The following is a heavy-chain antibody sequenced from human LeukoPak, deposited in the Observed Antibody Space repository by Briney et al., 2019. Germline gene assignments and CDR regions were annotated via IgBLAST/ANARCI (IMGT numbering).Heavy chain of an antibody. CDR2: IYTSGST. CDR1: GGSISIGSYY. D-gene: IGHD6-13*01. Sequence: SQTLSLTCTVSGGSISIGSYYWSLIRQPAGKGLEWIGRIYTSGSTNYNPSLKSRVTISVDTSKNQFSLKLSSVTAADTAVYYCASTGIAAAGSDYWGQGTLVTVSS. J-gene: IGHJ4*02. CDR3: ASTGIAAAGSDY. V-gene: IGHV4-61*02.